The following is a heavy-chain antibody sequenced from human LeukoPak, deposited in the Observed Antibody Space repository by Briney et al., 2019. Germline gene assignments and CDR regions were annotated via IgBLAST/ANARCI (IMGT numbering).Heavy chain of an antibody. D-gene: IGHD3-10*01. J-gene: IGHJ4*02. CDR1: GYTFIGYY. V-gene: IGHV1-2*02. Sequence: GASVKVSCKASGYTFIGYYMHWVRQAPGQGLEWMGWINPNSGGTNYAQKFQGRVTMTRDTSTSTVYMELSSLRSEDTAVYYCARVEEEFHYWGQGTLVTVSS. CDR3: ARVEEEFHY. CDR2: INPNSGGT.